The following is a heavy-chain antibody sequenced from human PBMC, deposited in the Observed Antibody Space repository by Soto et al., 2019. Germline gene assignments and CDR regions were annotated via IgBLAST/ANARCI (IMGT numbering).Heavy chain of an antibody. CDR3: ASTLDI. Sequence: GGSLRLSCAASRFTFSNYGMHWVRQTPGKGLEWVAGISYAGSNEHSADSVKGRFTISRDNSKNTLFLQMNSLRDEDTAVYYCASTLDIWGQGTMVTVSS. CDR2: ISYAGSNE. J-gene: IGHJ3*02. V-gene: IGHV3-30*03. CDR1: RFTFSNYG.